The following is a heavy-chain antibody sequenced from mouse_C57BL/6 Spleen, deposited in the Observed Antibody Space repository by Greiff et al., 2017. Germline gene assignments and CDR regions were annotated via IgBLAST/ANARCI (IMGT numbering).Heavy chain of an antibody. J-gene: IGHJ1*03. V-gene: IGHV5-4*03. CDR1: GFTFSSYA. CDR3: ARADDYDGWYFDV. CDR2: ISDGGSYT. D-gene: IGHD2-4*01. Sequence: EVKLMESGGGLVKPGGSLKLSCAASGFTFSSYAMSWVRQTPEKRLEWVATISDGGSYTYYPDNVKGRFTISRDNAKNNLYLQMSHLKSEDTAMYYCARADDYDGWYFDVWGTGTTVTVSS.